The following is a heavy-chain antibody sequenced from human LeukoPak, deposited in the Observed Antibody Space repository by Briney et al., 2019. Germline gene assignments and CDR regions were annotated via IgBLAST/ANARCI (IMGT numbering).Heavy chain of an antibody. V-gene: IGHV3-23*01. CDR3: AATRVCGGVLLRPNCLYFED. CDR1: GFTFNNYV. D-gene: IGHD3-10*01. J-gene: IGHJ4*02. Sequence: AGXSLRLSCAASGFTFNNYVMSWVRQAPGRGLEWVSGIDYAGGSTNYADSVQGRFTVSRDNSKNTLYLQMNSLRAEDTAIYYCAATRVCGGVLLRPNCLYFEDWGQGTLVTVSS. CDR2: IDYAGGST.